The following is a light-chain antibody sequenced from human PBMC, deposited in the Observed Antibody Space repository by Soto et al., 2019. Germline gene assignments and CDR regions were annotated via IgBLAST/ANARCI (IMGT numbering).Light chain of an antibody. CDR2: DAS. V-gene: IGKV1-5*01. Sequence: DIQMTQSPSTLSASVGARVTITCRASQNIYHWLAWYQQKPGKAPKLLIYDASNFAKGVPSRFSGSGSGTEFSLTISSLQPDDFAPYYCQQYHNYWSFGPGTKMEVK. CDR1: QNIYHW. J-gene: IGKJ1*01. CDR3: QQYHNYWS.